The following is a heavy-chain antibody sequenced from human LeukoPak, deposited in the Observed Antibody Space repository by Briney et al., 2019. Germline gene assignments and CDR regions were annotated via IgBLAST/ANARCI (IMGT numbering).Heavy chain of an antibody. CDR3: ARDRGYRANERSWYFDS. CDR2: VYTSGTS. CDR1: GFSLSSGDYY. V-gene: IGHV4-61*02. Sequence: PSDTLSLTCTVSGFSLSSGDYYWKWIPPAAGRGLKGSGRVYTSGTSYDNPSLESRDTISIDTGQNQFSVNLRFVTARDTAVYYCARDRGYRANERSWYFDSWGRGTPVTVSS. D-gene: IGHD5-12*01. J-gene: IGHJ2*01.